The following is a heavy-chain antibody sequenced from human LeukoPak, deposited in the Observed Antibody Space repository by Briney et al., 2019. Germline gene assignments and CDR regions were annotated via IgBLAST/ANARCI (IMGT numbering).Heavy chain of an antibody. CDR3: VVVVEPPDSDGFDV. Sequence: GGSLRHSCAASGFTFGNSWVHGVRHTPGKRLVWGSLINADGSTTTYADSVKGRFTISRDNDRHTLFLQMNSLTIEDTAVYYCVVVVEPPDSDGFDVWGQGTMITVSS. CDR2: INADGSTT. V-gene: IGHV3-74*01. J-gene: IGHJ3*01. D-gene: IGHD1-14*01. CDR1: GFTFGNSW.